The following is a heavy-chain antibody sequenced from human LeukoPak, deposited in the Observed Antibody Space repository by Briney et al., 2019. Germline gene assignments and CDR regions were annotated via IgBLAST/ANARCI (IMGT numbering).Heavy chain of an antibody. CDR2: INQDGSEK. CDR3: ADPPSDF. CDR1: GFNFNSKW. J-gene: IGHJ4*02. Sequence: GGSLRLSCATSGFNFNSKWMTWVRQAPGKGLEWVANINQDGSEKYHGHSVKGRFTISRDNAKSSLFLEMSSLRAEDTAVFYCADPPSDFWGQGTLVAVSS. V-gene: IGHV3-7*01.